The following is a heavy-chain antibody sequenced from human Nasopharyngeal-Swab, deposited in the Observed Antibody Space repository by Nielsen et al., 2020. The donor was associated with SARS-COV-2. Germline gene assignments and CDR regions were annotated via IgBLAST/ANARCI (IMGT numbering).Heavy chain of an antibody. J-gene: IGHJ3*01. CDR3: AREGYGGDSDAFDV. Sequence: GESLKISCAASGFALSSFEVDWIRLAPGKGLEWVSYLSDSGSGSTILYADSVRGRFTISRDNARNSVYLQMQSLTAEDTAIYFCAREGYGGDSDAFDVWGQGTVVTVSA. V-gene: IGHV3-48*03. CDR2: LSDSGSGSTI. CDR1: GFALSSFE. D-gene: IGHD4-23*01.